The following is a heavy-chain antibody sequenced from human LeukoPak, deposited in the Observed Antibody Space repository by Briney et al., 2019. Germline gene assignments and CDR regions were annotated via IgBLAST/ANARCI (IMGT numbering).Heavy chain of an antibody. Sequence: SETLSLTCTVSGGSISSSSYYWGWIRQPPGKGLEWIGSIYYSGSTYYDPSLKSRVTISVDTSKNHFSLKLSSVTAADTAVYYCARRSSGGVGATVDYWGQGTLVTVSS. J-gene: IGHJ4*02. D-gene: IGHD1-26*01. CDR1: GGSISSSSYY. V-gene: IGHV4-39*02. CDR3: ARRSSGGVGATVDY. CDR2: IYYSGST.